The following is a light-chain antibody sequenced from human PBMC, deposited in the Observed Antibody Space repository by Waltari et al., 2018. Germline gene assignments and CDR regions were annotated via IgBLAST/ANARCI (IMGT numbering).Light chain of an antibody. J-gene: IGKJ1*01. Sequence: DIQLTQSPSTLSASVGDRVIITCRASQSVDYWLAWFQQKPGKAPNLLIYRASSLESGVPSRFSGSGSGTEFTLTISSLQPDDFATYYCQHYSGYSPWTFGQGTKVEIK. CDR2: RAS. V-gene: IGKV1-5*03. CDR3: QHYSGYSPWT. CDR1: QSVDYW.